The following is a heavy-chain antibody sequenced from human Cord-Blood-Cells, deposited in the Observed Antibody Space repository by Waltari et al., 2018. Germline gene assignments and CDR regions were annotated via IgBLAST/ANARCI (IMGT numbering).Heavy chain of an antibody. CDR3: ARGYCSSTSCYTRRGNYFDY. D-gene: IGHD2-2*02. V-gene: IGHV4-34*01. CDR1: GGSFRGYY. CDR2: IKHRGRT. Sequence: QVQLQQWGAGLLKPSETLSLTCAVYGGSFRGYYWSWIRQPPGKGLEWIGEIKHRGRTNHTPSLNSRVTISVDTSKNQFSLKLSSVTAADTAVYDCARGYCSSTSCYTRRGNYFDYWGQGTLVTVSS. J-gene: IGHJ4*02.